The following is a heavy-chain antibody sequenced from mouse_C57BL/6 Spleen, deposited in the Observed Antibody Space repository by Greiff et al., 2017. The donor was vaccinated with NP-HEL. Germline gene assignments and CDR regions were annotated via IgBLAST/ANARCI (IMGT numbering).Heavy chain of an antibody. J-gene: IGHJ2*01. Sequence: VQLQQPGAELVKPGASVKLSCKASGYTFTSYWMQWVKQRPGQGLEWIGEIDPSDSYTNYNQKFKGKATLTVDTSSSTAYMQLSSLTSEDSAVYEWARGELRLREYCDYWGKGTTLTVSS. CDR3: ARGELRLREYCDY. CDR1: GYTFTSYW. V-gene: IGHV1-50*01. CDR2: IDPSDSYT. D-gene: IGHD3-2*02.